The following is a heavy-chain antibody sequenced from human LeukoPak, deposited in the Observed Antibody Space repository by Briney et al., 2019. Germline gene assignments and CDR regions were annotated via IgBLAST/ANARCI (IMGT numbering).Heavy chain of an antibody. CDR3: ARLSYYGSRTFDY. V-gene: IGHV4-39*01. D-gene: IGHD3-22*01. Sequence: QTSETLSLTCTVSGGSISSSSYYWGWIRQPPGKGLEWIGSINYSGSTYYNPSLKSRVTISVDTSKNQFSLKLSSVTAADTAVYYCARLSYYGSRTFDYWGQGTLVTVSS. CDR2: INYSGST. CDR1: GGSISSSSYY. J-gene: IGHJ4*02.